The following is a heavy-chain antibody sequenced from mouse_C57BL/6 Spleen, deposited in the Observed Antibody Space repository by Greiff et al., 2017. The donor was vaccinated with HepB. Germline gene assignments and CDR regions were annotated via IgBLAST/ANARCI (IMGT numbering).Heavy chain of an antibody. D-gene: IGHD1-1*01. CDR3: ARDGYYGSSYVDYAMDY. CDR1: GFTFSSYA. J-gene: IGHJ4*01. V-gene: IGHV5-4*01. Sequence: EVKLVESGGGLVKPGGSLKLSCAASGFTFSSYAMSWVRQTPEKRLEWVATISDGGSYTYYPDNVKGRFTISRDNAKNNLYLQMSHLESEDTAMYYCARDGYYGSSYVDYAMDYWGQGTSVTVSS. CDR2: ISDGGSYT.